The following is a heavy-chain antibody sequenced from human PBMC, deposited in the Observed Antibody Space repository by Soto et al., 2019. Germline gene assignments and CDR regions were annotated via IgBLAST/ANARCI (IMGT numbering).Heavy chain of an antibody. CDR3: AKGAGVLMVYANFDY. CDR2: ISASGGGT. J-gene: IGHJ4*02. Sequence: EVQLLESGGGLVQPGGSLRFSCAASGFTFSSYTMSWVRQAPGKGLEWVSTISASGGGTYYAGSVKGRFTISRDNSKNTLYLQMNSLRAEDTAVYYCAKGAGVLMVYANFDYWGQGSLVTVSS. D-gene: IGHD2-8*01. V-gene: IGHV3-23*01. CDR1: GFTFSSYT.